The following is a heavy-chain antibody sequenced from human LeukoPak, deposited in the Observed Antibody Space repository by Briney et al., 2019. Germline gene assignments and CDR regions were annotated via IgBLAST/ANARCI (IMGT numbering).Heavy chain of an antibody. V-gene: IGHV1-18*01. D-gene: IGHD4-17*01. J-gene: IGHJ5*02. CDR1: GYTFTSYG. CDR2: ISAYNGNT. Sequence: LWASVKVSCKASGYTFTSYGISWVRQAPGQGLEWMGWISAYNGNTNYAQKLQGRVTMTTDTSTSTAYMELRSLRSDDTAVYYCARDTDDYGDLGWFDPWGQGTLVTVSS. CDR3: ARDTDDYGDLGWFDP.